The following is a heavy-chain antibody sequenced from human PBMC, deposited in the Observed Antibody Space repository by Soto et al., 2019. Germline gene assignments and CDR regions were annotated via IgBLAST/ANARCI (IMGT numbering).Heavy chain of an antibody. V-gene: IGHV3-74*01. Sequence: GGSLRLSCAASGLTFNRYWMHWVRHAPGKGLVWVSHINTDGSNTNYADSVKGRCTISRDNAKSTLFLQMNSLRDEDTAVYYCAREFCSGGNCYTYYFDPWGQGIPVTVSS. CDR2: INTDGSNT. CDR3: AREFCSGGNCYTYYFDP. D-gene: IGHD2-15*01. CDR1: GLTFNRYW. J-gene: IGHJ5*02.